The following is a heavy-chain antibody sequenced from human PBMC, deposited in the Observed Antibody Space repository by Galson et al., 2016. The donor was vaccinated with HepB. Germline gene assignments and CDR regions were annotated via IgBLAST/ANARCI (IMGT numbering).Heavy chain of an antibody. Sequence: SLRLSCAASRFSLSSYAMSWVRQAPGKGLEWVSTISGNGVGTYYADSVRGRFTISRDNSRNTLYVQMNSLRAEDTAVYYCAKANIIMVTLGVFLDTWGQGTLVTVSS. CDR3: AKANIIMVTLGVFLDT. V-gene: IGHV3-23*01. J-gene: IGHJ1*01. CDR2: ISGNGVGT. CDR1: RFSLSSYA. D-gene: IGHD2-15*01.